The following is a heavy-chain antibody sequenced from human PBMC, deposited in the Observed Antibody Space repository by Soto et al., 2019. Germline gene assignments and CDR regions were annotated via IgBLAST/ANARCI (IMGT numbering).Heavy chain of an antibody. J-gene: IGHJ1*01. CDR2: ISTSGGTT. D-gene: IGHD6-13*01. Sequence: EVQLLESGGGLLQPGGSLRLSCAASGFTFSNFDMSWVRQAPGKGLEWVSGISTSGGTTYYADSVKGRFTSSRDNSKNTLYLQMTSLRAEDTAVYYCATGTAAPAHWGQGTLVTVSS. CDR3: ATGTAAPAH. CDR1: GFTFSNFD. V-gene: IGHV3-23*01.